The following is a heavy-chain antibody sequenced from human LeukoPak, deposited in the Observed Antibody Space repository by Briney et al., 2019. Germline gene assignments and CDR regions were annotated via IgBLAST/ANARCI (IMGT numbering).Heavy chain of an antibody. V-gene: IGHV4-39*01. J-gene: IGHJ6*02. Sequence: PSETLSLTCTVSGGSISIDTFYWGWIRQPPGKGLEWIGSIYYSGNTYYNPSVETRVTISVDTSKNQFSLRLSSVTAADTAVYYCVRHKDPGSCYYYYGMDVWGQGTTVTVSS. CDR3: VRHKDPGSCYYYYGMDV. CDR2: IYYSGNT. CDR1: GGSISIDTFY.